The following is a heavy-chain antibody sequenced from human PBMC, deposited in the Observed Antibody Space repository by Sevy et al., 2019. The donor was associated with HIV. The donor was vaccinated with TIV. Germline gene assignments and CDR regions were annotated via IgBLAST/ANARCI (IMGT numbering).Heavy chain of an antibody. J-gene: IGHJ3*02. CDR3: ARDQTPSSWSDAFDI. CDR1: GFTVSSNY. CDR2: IYSGGST. V-gene: IGHV3-66*02. D-gene: IGHD6-13*01. Sequence: GGSLRLSCAASGFTVSSNYMSWVRQAPGNGLEWVSVIYSGGSTYYADSVKDRFTISRDNSKNTLYLQMNSLRAEDTAVYYCARDQTPSSWSDAFDIWGQGTLVTVSS.